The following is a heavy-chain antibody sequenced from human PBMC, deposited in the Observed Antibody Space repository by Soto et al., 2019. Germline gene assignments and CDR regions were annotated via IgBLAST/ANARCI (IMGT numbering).Heavy chain of an antibody. V-gene: IGHV3-48*02. CDR1: GFTFSSYS. CDR2: ISSSSSTI. D-gene: IGHD3-10*01. Sequence: EVQLVESGGGLVQPGGSLRLSCAASGFTFSSYSMNWVRQAPGKGLEWVSYISSSSSTIYYADAVKCRFTISRDNAKNSLYLQMNRLGDEDTAVYYCARDGPIYGSADYWGQGTLVTVSS. J-gene: IGHJ4*02. CDR3: ARDGPIYGSADY.